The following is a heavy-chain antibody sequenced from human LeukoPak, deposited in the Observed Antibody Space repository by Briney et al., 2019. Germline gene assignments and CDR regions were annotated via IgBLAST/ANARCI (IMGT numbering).Heavy chain of an antibody. Sequence: ASVKVSCRASGYTFTSYAMHWVRQAPGQRLEWMGWINAGNGNTKYSQKFQGRVTITRDTSASTAYMELSSLRSEDTVVYYCARADDSSGYYYWFDPWGQGTLVTVSS. CDR3: ARADDSSGYYYWFDP. J-gene: IGHJ5*02. D-gene: IGHD3-22*01. CDR1: GYTFTSYA. CDR2: INAGNGNT. V-gene: IGHV1-3*01.